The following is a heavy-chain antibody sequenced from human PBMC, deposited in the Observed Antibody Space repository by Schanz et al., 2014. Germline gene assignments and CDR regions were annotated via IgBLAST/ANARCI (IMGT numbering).Heavy chain of an antibody. Sequence: QVQLQESGPGLVKPSQTLSLSCTVSGGSVSSGRYYWSWIRQFPGKGLELIGYVLYSGSTHYNPSLKSRVTISVDKSKNQFSLKVRSVTAADTAVYYCARDSLRGATGGYGMDVWGQGTTVTVSS. CDR3: ARDSLRGATGGYGMDV. D-gene: IGHD2-8*02. V-gene: IGHV4-31*03. CDR2: VLYSGST. J-gene: IGHJ6*02. CDR1: GGSVSSGRYY.